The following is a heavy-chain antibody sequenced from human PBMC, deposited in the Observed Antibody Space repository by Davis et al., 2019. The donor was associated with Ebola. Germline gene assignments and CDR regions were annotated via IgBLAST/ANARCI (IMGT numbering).Heavy chain of an antibody. CDR3: AREKESILDTTVTTFYYYYGMDV. CDR2: IKQDGSEK. Sequence: PGGSLRLSCAASGFTFSSYWMSWVRQAPGKGLEWVANIKQDGSEKYYVDSVKGRFTISRDNAKNSLYLQMNSLRAEDTAVYYCAREKESILDTTVTTFYYYYGMDVWGQGTTVTVSS. D-gene: IGHD4-17*01. J-gene: IGHJ6*02. CDR1: GFTFSSYW. V-gene: IGHV3-7*01.